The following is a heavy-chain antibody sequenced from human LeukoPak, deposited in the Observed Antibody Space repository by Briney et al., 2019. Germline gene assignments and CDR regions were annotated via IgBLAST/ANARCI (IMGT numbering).Heavy chain of an antibody. CDR2: IIPIFGIA. D-gene: IGHD2-15*01. J-gene: IGHJ3*02. CDR3: ARDKGAYCSGGSCYSRSDAFDI. V-gene: IGHV1-69*04. Sequence: SVKVSCKASGGTFSSYAISWVRQAPGQGLEWMGRIIPIFGIANYAQKFQGRVTITADKSTSTAYMELSRLRSEDTAVYYCARDKGAYCSGGSCYSRSDAFDIWGQGTMVTVSS. CDR1: GGTFSSYA.